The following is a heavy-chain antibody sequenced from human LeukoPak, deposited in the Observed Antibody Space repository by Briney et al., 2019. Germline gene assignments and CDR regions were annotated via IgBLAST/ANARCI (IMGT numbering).Heavy chain of an antibody. CDR2: ISSSSSYI. J-gene: IGHJ4*02. V-gene: IGHV3-21*01. D-gene: IGHD6-13*01. CDR3: ARGAVSIAAAGTSDY. Sequence: GGSLRLSCAASGFTFSSHSMTWVRQAPGKGLEWVSSISSSSSYIYYADSVKGRFTISRDNAKNSLYLQMNSLRAEDTAVYYCARGAVSIAAAGTSDYWGQGTLVTVSS. CDR1: GFTFSSHS.